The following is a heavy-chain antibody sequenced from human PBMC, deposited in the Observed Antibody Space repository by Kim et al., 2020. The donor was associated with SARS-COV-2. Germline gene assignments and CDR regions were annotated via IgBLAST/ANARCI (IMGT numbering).Heavy chain of an antibody. CDR2: IYYSGNT. Sequence: SETLSLTCSVSGGPISSYYWSWIRQPPGKGLEWIGYIYYSGNTNYNPSLMSRVTMSVDTSKNQFSLKLSSVTTADTAFYYCAREGHGGSWLDYWGQGTLVTVSS. CDR1: GGPISSYY. V-gene: IGHV4-59*01. CDR3: AREGHGGSWLDY. D-gene: IGHD6-13*01. J-gene: IGHJ4*02.